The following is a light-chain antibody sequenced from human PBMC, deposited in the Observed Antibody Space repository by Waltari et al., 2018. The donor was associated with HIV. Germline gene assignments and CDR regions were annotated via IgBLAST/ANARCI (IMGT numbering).Light chain of an antibody. CDR1: SSDVGGYNY. CDR2: DVS. V-gene: IGLV2-11*01. CDR3: YSYAGSLL. J-gene: IGLJ2*01. Sequence: QSALTQPRSVSGSPGQSVTISCTGNSSDVGGYNYVSWYQQHPTKAPKLIIYDVSERPSGVPDRFSGSKSGNRASLTISGLQAEDEADYYCYSYAGSLLFGGGTKLTVL.